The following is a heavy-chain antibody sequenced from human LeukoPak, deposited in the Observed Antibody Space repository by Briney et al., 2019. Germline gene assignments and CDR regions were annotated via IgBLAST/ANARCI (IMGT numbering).Heavy chain of an antibody. CDR1: GFTFSSYG. Sequence: GGSLRLSCAASGFTFSSYGMHWVRQAPGKGLEWVAVISYDGSNKYYADSVKGRLTISRDNSKNTLYLQMNSLRAEDTAVYYCAKDSFSGYGFFDYWGQGTLVTVSS. CDR3: AKDSFSGYGFFDY. CDR2: ISYDGSNK. J-gene: IGHJ4*02. V-gene: IGHV3-30*18. D-gene: IGHD5-12*01.